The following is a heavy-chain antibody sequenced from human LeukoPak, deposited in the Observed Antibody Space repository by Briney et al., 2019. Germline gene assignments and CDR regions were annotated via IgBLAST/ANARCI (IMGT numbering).Heavy chain of an antibody. Sequence: GGSLRLSCAASGFTFSSYGMHWVRQAPGKGMEWVAVISYDGSNKYYADSVKGRFTISRDNSKNTLYLQMNSLRAEDTAVYYCAKYAPWLQYKWGQGTLVTVSS. J-gene: IGHJ4*02. CDR1: GFTFSSYG. V-gene: IGHV3-30*18. D-gene: IGHD5-24*01. CDR3: AKYAPWLQYK. CDR2: ISYDGSNK.